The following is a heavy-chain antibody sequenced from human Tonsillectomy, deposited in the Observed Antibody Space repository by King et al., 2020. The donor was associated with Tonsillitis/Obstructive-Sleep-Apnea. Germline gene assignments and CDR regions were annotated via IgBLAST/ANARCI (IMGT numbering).Heavy chain of an antibody. CDR2: INHGGST. J-gene: IGHJ4*02. CDR1: GGSFSGYY. D-gene: IGHD5-24*01. Sequence: VQLQQWGAGLLKPSETLSLTCAVAGGSFSGYYWSWIRQPPGKGLEWIGEINHGGSTNYNPSLKSRVTTSVETSKNQFSLKLSSVTAADTAMYYCASVPYGYNFFDYWGQGTLVTVSS. V-gene: IGHV4-34*01. CDR3: ASVPYGYNFFDY.